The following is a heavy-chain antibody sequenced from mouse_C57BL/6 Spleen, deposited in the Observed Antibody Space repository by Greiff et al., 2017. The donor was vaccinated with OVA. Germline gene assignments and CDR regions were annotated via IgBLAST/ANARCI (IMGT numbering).Heavy chain of an antibody. Sequence: VKLQESGAELVKPGASVKISCKASGYAFSSYWMNWVKQRPGKGLEWIGQIYPGDGDTNYNGKFKGKATLTADKSSSTAYMQLSSLTSEDSAVYFCAREAYYSPWGQGTLVTVSA. J-gene: IGHJ3*01. CDR1: GYAFSSYW. D-gene: IGHD2-12*01. CDR3: AREAYYSP. V-gene: IGHV1-80*01. CDR2: IYPGDGDT.